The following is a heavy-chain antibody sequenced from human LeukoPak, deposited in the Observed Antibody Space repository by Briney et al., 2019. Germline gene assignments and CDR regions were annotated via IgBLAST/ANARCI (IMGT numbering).Heavy chain of an antibody. CDR3: ARIHRYCSGGACYVLDN. CDR2: VYYSGST. Sequence: SETLSLTCVVSGGSVSGYYWGWIRQPPGRGLEWIGYVYYSGSTNYNPSFKSRITISVDTSRNQFSPQLSSVTAADTAVYYCARIHRYCSGGACYVLDNWGQGTLVAVSS. D-gene: IGHD2-15*01. V-gene: IGHV4-59*02. J-gene: IGHJ4*02. CDR1: GGSVSGYY.